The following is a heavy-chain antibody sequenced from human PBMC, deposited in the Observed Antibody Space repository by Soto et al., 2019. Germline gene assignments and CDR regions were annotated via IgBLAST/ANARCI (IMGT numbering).Heavy chain of an antibody. D-gene: IGHD1-26*01. V-gene: IGHV1-3*01. CDR2: INAGNGNT. J-gene: IGHJ3*02. Sequence: ASVKVSCKASGYTFTSYAMHWVRQAPGQRLEWMGWINAGNGNTKYSQKFQGRVTITRDTSASTAYMELSSLRSEDTAVYYCARGSPGIVGASGAFDIWGQGTMVTVSS. CDR1: GYTFTSYA. CDR3: ARGSPGIVGASGAFDI.